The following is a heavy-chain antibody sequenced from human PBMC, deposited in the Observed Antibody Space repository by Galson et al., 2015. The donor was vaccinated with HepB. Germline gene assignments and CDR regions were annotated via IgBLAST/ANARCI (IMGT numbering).Heavy chain of an antibody. V-gene: IGHV3-21*01. CDR2: ISSSSSYI. CDR3: AKIVGARKYWYFDL. Sequence: SLRLSCAASGFTFSSYSMNWVRQAPGKGLEWVSSISSSSSYIYYADSVKGRFTISRDNAKNSLYLQMNSLRAEDTAVYYCAKIVGARKYWYFDLWGRGTLVTVSS. CDR1: GFTFSSYS. J-gene: IGHJ2*01. D-gene: IGHD1-26*01.